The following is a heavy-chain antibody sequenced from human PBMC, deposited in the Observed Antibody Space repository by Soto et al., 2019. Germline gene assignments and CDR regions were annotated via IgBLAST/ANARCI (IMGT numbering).Heavy chain of an antibody. CDR2: IKSDGSIT. V-gene: IGHV3-74*01. CDR3: ARSDYFDY. J-gene: IGHJ4*02. Sequence: PGGSLRLSCAASGFTFTSYWMHWVRQAPGKGLVWVSRIKSDGSITFYADSVKGRFTISRDNAKNTLYLQMNSLRAEDTAVYYCARSDYFDYWGQGTLVTVSS. CDR1: GFTFTSYW.